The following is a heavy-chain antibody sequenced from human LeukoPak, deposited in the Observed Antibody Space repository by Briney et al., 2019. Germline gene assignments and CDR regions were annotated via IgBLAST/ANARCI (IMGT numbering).Heavy chain of an antibody. CDR1: GGSISSSSYY. CDR2: IYYSGST. V-gene: IGHV4-39*07. CDR3: ARETFLRRFDY. J-gene: IGHJ4*02. Sequence: SETLSLTCTVSGGSISSSSYYWGWIRQPPGKGLEWIGSIYYSGSTYYNPSLKSRVTISVDTSKNQFSLKLSSVTAADTAVYYCARETFLRRFDYWGQGTLVTVSS. D-gene: IGHD2/OR15-2a*01.